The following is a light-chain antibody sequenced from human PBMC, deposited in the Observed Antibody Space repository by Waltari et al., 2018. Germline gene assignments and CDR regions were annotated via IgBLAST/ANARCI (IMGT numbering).Light chain of an antibody. Sequence: DIQMTQSPSSLSASVGDRVPITCRASQDIGSWLAWYQQTPGKAPKLLIYAASRLESGVPPRFSGSGSGTDFILAISSLQPEDCGTFYCQQGNSFPYTFGQGTKLEI. V-gene: IGKV1-12*01. J-gene: IGKJ2*01. CDR2: AAS. CDR3: QQGNSFPYT. CDR1: QDIGSW.